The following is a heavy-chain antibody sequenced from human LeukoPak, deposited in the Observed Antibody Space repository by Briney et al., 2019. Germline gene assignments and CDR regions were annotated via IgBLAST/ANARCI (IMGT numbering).Heavy chain of an antibody. D-gene: IGHD5-12*01. CDR3: ARGQRGYSGYDHYHFDY. J-gene: IGHJ4*02. Sequence: GGSLRLSCAASGFTFSSYAMHWVRQAPGKGLEYVSAISSNGGSTYYANSVKGRFTISRDNSKNTLYLQMGSLRAEDMAVYYCARGQRGYSGYDHYHFDYWGQGTLVTVSS. CDR2: ISSNGGST. CDR1: GFTFSSYA. V-gene: IGHV3-64*01.